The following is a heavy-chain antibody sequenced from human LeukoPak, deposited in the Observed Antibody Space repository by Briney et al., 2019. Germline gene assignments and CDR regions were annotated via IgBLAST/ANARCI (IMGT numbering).Heavy chain of an antibody. CDR2: IIPIFGTA. D-gene: IGHD6-13*01. CDR3: AAATSSSGYYWYFDL. J-gene: IGHJ2*01. V-gene: IGHV1-69*05. Sequence: SVTVSCKASVGTFIIYAISWVRQAPGQGLAWMGGIIPIFGTANYAQKFQGRVTITTDESTSTAYMELSSLRSEDTAVYYCAAATSSSGYYWYFDLWGRGTLVTVSS. CDR1: VGTFIIYA.